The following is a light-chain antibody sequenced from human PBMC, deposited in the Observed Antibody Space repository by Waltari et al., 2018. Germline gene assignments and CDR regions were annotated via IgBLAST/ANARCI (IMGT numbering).Light chain of an antibody. CDR2: EGF. Sequence: QSALTQPASVSGTPGQSITISCTETTSEVGSYDLVSWYQQHPGKAPKLLICEGFKRPPDTSSRFSGAKSGSTASLTISGLQPEDEADYYCCSYAGRGTYVFGSGTKVTVL. J-gene: IGLJ1*01. CDR3: CSYAGRGTYV. V-gene: IGLV2-23*01. CDR1: TSEVGSYDL.